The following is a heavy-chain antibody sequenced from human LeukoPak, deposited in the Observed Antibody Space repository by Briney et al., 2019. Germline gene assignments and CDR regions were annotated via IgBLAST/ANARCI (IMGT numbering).Heavy chain of an antibody. CDR1: GFTFSSYA. V-gene: IGHV3-30*04. CDR3: ARDRFDCSSTSCYGRKYNWFDP. Sequence: GGSLRLSCAASGFTFSSYAMHWVRQAPGKGLEWVAVISYDGSNKYYADSVKGRFTISRDNSKNTLYLQMNSLRAEDTAVYYCARDRFDCSSTSCYGRKYNWFDPWGQGTLVTVSS. CDR2: ISYDGSNK. J-gene: IGHJ5*02. D-gene: IGHD2-2*01.